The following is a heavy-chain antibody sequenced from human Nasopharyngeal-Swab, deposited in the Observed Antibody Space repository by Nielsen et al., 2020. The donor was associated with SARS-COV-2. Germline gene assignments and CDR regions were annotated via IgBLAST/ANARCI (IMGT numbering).Heavy chain of an antibody. CDR3: ARDTYYYGSGSYYNLGRYYYYGMDV. Sequence: GESLKISCAASGFTFSSYGMHWVRQAPGKGLEWVAVIWYDGSNKYYVDSVKGRFTISRDNSKNTLYLQMNSLRDEDTAVYYCARDTYYYGSGSYYNLGRYYYYGMDVWGQGTTVTVSS. V-gene: IGHV3-33*01. CDR2: IWYDGSNK. J-gene: IGHJ6*02. D-gene: IGHD3-10*01. CDR1: GFTFSSYG.